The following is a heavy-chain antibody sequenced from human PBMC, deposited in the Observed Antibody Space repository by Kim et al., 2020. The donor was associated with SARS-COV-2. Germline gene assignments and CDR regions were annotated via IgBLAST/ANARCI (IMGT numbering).Heavy chain of an antibody. J-gene: IGHJ6*02. CDR2: ISAYNGNT. D-gene: IGHD3-9*01. CDR1: GYTFTSYG. Sequence: ASVKVSCKASGYTFTSYGISWVRQAPGQGLEWMGWISAYNGNTNYAQKLQGRVTMTTDTSTSTAYMELRSLRSDDTAVYYCARPYYDILTGYYLDGMDVWGQGTTVTVSS. CDR3: ARPYYDILTGYYLDGMDV. V-gene: IGHV1-18*01.